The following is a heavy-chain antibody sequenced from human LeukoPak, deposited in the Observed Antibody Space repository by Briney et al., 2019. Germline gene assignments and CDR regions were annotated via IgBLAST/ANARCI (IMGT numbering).Heavy chain of an antibody. J-gene: IGHJ4*02. CDR1: GFTFSTYW. V-gene: IGHV3-7*01. CDR2: IKEDGSDK. D-gene: IGHD6-13*01. Sequence: PGGSLRLSCAASGFTFSTYWMSWVRQAPGKGLESVAKIKEDGSDKYYVDSVKGRFTISRDNAKNSLYLQMNSLRAEDTAVYYCARGLVVESSSWFYWGQGTLVTVSS. CDR3: ARGLVVESSSWFY.